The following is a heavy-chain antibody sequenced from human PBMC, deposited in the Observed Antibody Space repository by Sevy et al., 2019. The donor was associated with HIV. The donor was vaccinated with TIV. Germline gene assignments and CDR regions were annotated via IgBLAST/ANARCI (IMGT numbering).Heavy chain of an antibody. J-gene: IGHJ4*02. V-gene: IGHV3-21*01. CDR3: ARGNDVWSGYPDPYYFDY. Sequence: GGSLRLSCAASGFTFSSYSMNWVRQAPGKGLEWVSSISSSSSYIYYADSVKGRFTISRDNAKNSLYLQMNSLRAEDTAVYYCARGNDVWSGYPDPYYFDYWGQGTLVTVSS. D-gene: IGHD3-3*01. CDR2: ISSSSSYI. CDR1: GFTFSSYS.